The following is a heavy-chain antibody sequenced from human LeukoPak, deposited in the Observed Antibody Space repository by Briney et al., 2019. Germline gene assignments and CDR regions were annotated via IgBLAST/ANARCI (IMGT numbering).Heavy chain of an antibody. J-gene: IGHJ5*02. CDR1: GGSISSYY. CDR2: IYYSGST. Sequence: SETLSLTCTVSGGSISSYYWSWIRQPPGKGLEWIGYIYYSGSTKYNPSLKSRVTISVDTSKNQFSLKLSSVTAADTAVYYCARLYDSSGYTNWLDPWGQGTLVTVSS. D-gene: IGHD3-22*01. CDR3: ARLYDSSGYTNWLDP. V-gene: IGHV4-59*01.